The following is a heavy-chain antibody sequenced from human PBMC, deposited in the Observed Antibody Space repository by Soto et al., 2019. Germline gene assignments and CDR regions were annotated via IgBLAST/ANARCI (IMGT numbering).Heavy chain of an antibody. D-gene: IGHD3-22*01. Sequence: SETLSLTCTVSGGSISSGGYYWSWIRQHPGKGLEWIGYIYYSGSTYYNPSLKSRVTISVDTSKNQFSLKLSSVTAADTAVYYCARDRALDYYDSSGYLDYWGQGTLVTVSS. CDR1: GGSISSGGYY. CDR3: ARDRALDYYDSSGYLDY. V-gene: IGHV4-31*03. J-gene: IGHJ4*02. CDR2: IYYSGST.